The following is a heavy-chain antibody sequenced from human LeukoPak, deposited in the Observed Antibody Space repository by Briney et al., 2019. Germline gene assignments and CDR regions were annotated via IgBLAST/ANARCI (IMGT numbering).Heavy chain of an antibody. CDR3: ATRFPYYAPDPFFKY. Sequence: GASVKVSCKASGYTFTDYYMHWVQQAPGKGLEWMGRVDVKDGKTIYAEKFQGRVTISADASTDTTYTELSSLRSDDTAVYYCATRFPYYAPDPFFKYWGQGTLVTVSS. D-gene: IGHD3-3*01. V-gene: IGHV1-69-2*01. CDR1: GYTFTDYY. CDR2: VDVKDGKT. J-gene: IGHJ4*02.